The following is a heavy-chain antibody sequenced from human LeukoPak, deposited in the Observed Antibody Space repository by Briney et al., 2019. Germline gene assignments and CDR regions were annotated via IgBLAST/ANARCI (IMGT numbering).Heavy chain of an antibody. CDR1: GYSFTSYW. D-gene: IGHD1-26*01. J-gene: IGHJ4*02. CDR2: IYPGDSDT. CDR3: ARGGDGRSKWELPFDY. Sequence: GESLKISCKGSGYSFTSYWIGWVRQMPGKGLEWMGIIYPGDSDTRYSPSFQGQVTISADKSISTAYLQWSSLKASDTAMYYCARGGDGRSKWELPFDYWGQGTLVTVSS. V-gene: IGHV5-51*01.